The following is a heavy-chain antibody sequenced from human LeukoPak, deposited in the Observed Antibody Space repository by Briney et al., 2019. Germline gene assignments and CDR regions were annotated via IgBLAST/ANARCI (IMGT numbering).Heavy chain of an antibody. J-gene: IGHJ4*02. CDR2: IYYSGST. Sequence: SETLSLTCTVPGGSISSGDYYWSWIRQPPGKGLEWIGYIYYSGSTYYNPSLKSRVTISVDTSKNQFSLKLSSVTAADTAVYYCASRTTGTWYFDYWGQGTLVTVSS. V-gene: IGHV4-30-4*01. CDR1: GGSISSGDYY. CDR3: ASRTTGTWYFDY. D-gene: IGHD1-1*01.